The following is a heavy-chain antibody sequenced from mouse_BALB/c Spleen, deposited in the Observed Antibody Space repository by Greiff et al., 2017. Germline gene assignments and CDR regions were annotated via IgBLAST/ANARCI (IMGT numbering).Heavy chain of an antibody. CDR3: TRGGIYGNYFDY. CDR1: GYTFTSYW. J-gene: IGHJ2*01. Sequence: VQLQQSGTVLARPGASVKMSCKASGYTFTSYWMHWEKQRPGQGLEWIGAIYPGNSDTSYNQKFKGKAKLTAVTSTSTAYMELSSLTNEDSAVYYGTRGGIYGNYFDYWGQGTTLTVSA. V-gene: IGHV1-5*01. D-gene: IGHD2-1*01. CDR2: IYPGNSDT.